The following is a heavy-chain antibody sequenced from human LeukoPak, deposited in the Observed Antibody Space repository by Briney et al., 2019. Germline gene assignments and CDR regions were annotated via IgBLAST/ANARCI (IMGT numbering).Heavy chain of an antibody. CDR3: ARDTYYDILTGYERGPRFDP. CDR2: MNPYSGGT. V-gene: IGHV1-2*02. Sequence: ASVKVSCMASGYTFTGYYMHWVRQAPGQGLEWMGWMNPYSGGTNYAQKFQGRVTMTRDTSISTAYMELRRLRSDDTAVYYCARDTYYDILTGYERGPRFDPWGQGTLVTVSS. J-gene: IGHJ5*02. CDR1: GYTFTGYY. D-gene: IGHD3-9*01.